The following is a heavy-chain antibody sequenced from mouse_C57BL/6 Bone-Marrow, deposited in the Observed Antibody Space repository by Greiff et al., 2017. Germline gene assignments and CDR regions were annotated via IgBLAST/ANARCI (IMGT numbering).Heavy chain of an antibody. Sequence: QVQLQQSGPELVKPGASVKISCKASGYSFTSYYIHWVKQRPGQGLEWIGWIYPGSGNPKYNEKFKGKATLTADTSSSTAYMQLSSLTSEDSAVYYCARLLRWYFDVWGTGTTGTVAS. CDR2: IYPGSGNP. D-gene: IGHD1-1*01. CDR1: GYSFTSYY. CDR3: ARLLRWYFDV. V-gene: IGHV1-66*01. J-gene: IGHJ1*03.